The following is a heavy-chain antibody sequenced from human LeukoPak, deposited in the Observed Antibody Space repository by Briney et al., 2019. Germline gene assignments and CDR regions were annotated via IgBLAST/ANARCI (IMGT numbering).Heavy chain of an antibody. Sequence: GGTLRLSCAASGFTFSSYGMSWVRQAPGKGLEWVSYISTTGSSIYYADSVKGRFTISRDNVKNLLYLQMNSLRAEDTAVYYCARVQRGIAVALDYWGQGTLATVSS. V-gene: IGHV3-48*04. D-gene: IGHD6-19*01. CDR1: GFTFSSYG. CDR3: ARVQRGIAVALDY. CDR2: ISTTGSSI. J-gene: IGHJ4*02.